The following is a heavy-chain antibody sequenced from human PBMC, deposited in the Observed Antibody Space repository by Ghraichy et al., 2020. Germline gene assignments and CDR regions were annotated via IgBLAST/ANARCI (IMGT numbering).Heavy chain of an antibody. J-gene: IGHJ4*02. CDR3: AKEEAAVGVPVFDY. CDR2: IRDSGAKT. CDR1: GFTFRSYA. D-gene: IGHD6-13*01. V-gene: IGHV3-23*01. Sequence: GGSLRLSCVASGFTFRSYAMSWVRQTPGKGLEWVSGIRDSGAKTYYADSVKGRFTISRDNSKNTLYLQMNSLRAEDMAVYYCAKEEAAVGVPVFDYWGQGTLVTVPS.